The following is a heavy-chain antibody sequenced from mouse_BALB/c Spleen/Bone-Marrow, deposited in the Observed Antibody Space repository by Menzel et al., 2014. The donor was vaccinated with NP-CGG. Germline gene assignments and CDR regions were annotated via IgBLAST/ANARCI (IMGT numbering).Heavy chain of an antibody. CDR3: ATSYYYAGSRGNS. D-gene: IGHD1-1*01. Sequence: VKLQESGAELVKPGASVKLSCKASGYTFTTYWMHWVRLRPGQGFEWIGEINPSNGGANYNERFKRKATLTVDKSSSTAYMQLSSLTSEDSAVYYCATSYYYAGSRGNSWGQGTTLTVSP. J-gene: IGHJ2*01. CDR2: INPSNGGA. V-gene: IGHV1S16*01. CDR1: GYTFTTYW.